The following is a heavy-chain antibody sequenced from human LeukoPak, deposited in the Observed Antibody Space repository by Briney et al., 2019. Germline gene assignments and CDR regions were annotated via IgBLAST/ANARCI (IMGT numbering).Heavy chain of an antibody. V-gene: IGHV1-46*01. D-gene: IGHD1-26*01. CDR1: GYTFTSYY. CDR2: INPSGGSR. Sequence: AASVKVSYKASGYTFTSYYMHWVRQAPGQGLEWMGIINPSGGSRSYAQKFQGRVTMTRDTSTSTVYMELSSLRSEDTAVYYCARGSIVGAKTLGFGAFDIWGQGTMVTVSS. J-gene: IGHJ3*02. CDR3: ARGSIVGAKTLGFGAFDI.